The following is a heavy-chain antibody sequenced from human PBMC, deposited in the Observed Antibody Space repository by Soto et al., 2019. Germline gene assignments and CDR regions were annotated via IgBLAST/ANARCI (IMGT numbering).Heavy chain of an antibody. CDR3: AKGGYSGGFYNMDV. Sequence: VQLEESGGGVVQPGMSLRLSCVASRFTFSDYAIHWVRQAPGKGLEWVAVISYDGTYKYYADSVEGRFAISRDNSKNTLYLQMSSLRPEDKAVYYCAKGGYSGGFYNMDVWGQGTTVIVSS. V-gene: IGHV3-30*18. CDR2: ISYDGTYK. D-gene: IGHD1-26*01. CDR1: RFTFSDYA. J-gene: IGHJ6*02.